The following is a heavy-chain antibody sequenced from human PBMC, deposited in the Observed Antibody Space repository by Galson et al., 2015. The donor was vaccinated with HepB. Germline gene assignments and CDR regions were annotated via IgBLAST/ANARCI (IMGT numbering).Heavy chain of an antibody. V-gene: IGHV3-7*02. CDR2: ISNDGNEK. CDR3: VRVVDRSVEY. D-gene: IGHD3/OR15-3a*01. Sequence: SLRLSCAASGFTFSSYWMAWVRQAPGKGLGWVAHISNDGNEKGYVDSAKGRFTISRENTENSLFLQMNCLRDEDTAVYYCVRVVDRSVEYWGQGVLVTVSS. CDR1: GFTFSSYW. J-gene: IGHJ4*02.